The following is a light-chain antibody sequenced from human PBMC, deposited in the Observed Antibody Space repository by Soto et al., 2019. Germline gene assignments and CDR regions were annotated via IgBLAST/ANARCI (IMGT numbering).Light chain of an antibody. Sequence: QAASVSGSPGQSITISCTGTSSDVGAYNYVSWYQHHPGKAPRLLIYDVSNRPSGVSGRFSASKSGNTASLTISGLHAEDEADYYCSSSTTTTLVFGGGTKLTVL. CDR2: DVS. CDR3: SSSTTTTLV. CDR1: SSDVGAYNY. V-gene: IGLV2-14*03. J-gene: IGLJ2*01.